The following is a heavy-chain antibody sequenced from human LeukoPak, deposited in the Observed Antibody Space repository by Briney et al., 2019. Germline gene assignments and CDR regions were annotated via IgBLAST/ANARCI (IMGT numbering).Heavy chain of an antibody. J-gene: IGHJ6*03. CDR1: GYTFTSYY. Sequence: ASVKVSCKASGYTFTSYYMHWVRQAPGQGLEWMGLINPSGGTTRYAQKFQGRVTMTRDLSTSTDYMELSSLRSDDTAVYYCARDHGGRYYYDSSSYYYYYMDVWGKGTTVTISS. CDR2: INPSGGTT. V-gene: IGHV1-46*01. D-gene: IGHD3-22*01. CDR3: ARDHGGRYYYDSSSYYYYYMDV.